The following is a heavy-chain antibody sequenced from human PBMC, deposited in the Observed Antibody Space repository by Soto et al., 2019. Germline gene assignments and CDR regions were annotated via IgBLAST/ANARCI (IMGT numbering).Heavy chain of an antibody. Sequence: ASVKVSCKASGYTFTSYGISWVRQAPGQGLEWMGWISAYNGNTNYAQKLQGRVTMTRDTSTSTVYMELSSLRSEDTAVYYCARDWGNYYDSSGYYPDYWGQGTLVTVSS. CDR1: GYTFTSYG. CDR2: ISAYNGNT. D-gene: IGHD3-22*01. CDR3: ARDWGNYYDSSGYYPDY. V-gene: IGHV1-18*04. J-gene: IGHJ4*02.